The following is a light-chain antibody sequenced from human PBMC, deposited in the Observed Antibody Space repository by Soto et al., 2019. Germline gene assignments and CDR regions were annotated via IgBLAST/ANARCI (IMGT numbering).Light chain of an antibody. CDR1: SSNIGSNY. V-gene: IGLV1-47*02. CDR2: SSH. Sequence: QLVLTQPPSASGTPGQRVTISCSGSSSNIGSNYVYWYQQLPGTAPKLLIYSSHQRPSGVPDRFSASKSDTSASLAISGLRSEDEADYYCAAWDDSLSGWVFGGGTKLTVL. J-gene: IGLJ3*02. CDR3: AAWDDSLSGWV.